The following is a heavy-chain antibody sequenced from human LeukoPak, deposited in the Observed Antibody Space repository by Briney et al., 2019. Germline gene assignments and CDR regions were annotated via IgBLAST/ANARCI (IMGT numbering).Heavy chain of an antibody. V-gene: IGHV3-23*01. J-gene: IGHJ4*02. CDR1: GFTFSGYA. Sequence: GGSLRLSCAASGFTFSGYAMSWVRQAPGKGLEWVSTISGSGGSTYYADSVKGRFTTSRDNSKNTLYLQMNSLRAEDTAVYYCAKMGGYCSGSSCYSSDYWGQGTLVTVSS. CDR2: ISGSGGST. D-gene: IGHD2-15*01. CDR3: AKMGGYCSGSSCYSSDY.